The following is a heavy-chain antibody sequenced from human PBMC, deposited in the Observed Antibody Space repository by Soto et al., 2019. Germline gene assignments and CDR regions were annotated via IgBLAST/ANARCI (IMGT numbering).Heavy chain of an antibody. CDR1: GYTFTSYG. Sequence: GASVKVSCKASGYTFTSYGISWVRQAPGQGLEWMGWISAYNGNTNYAQKLQGRVTMTTDTSTSTAYMELRSLRSDDTAVYYCAGAGGGFLEWLLTRYYYYYGMDVWGQGTTVTVSS. J-gene: IGHJ6*02. V-gene: IGHV1-18*04. CDR2: ISAYNGNT. D-gene: IGHD3-3*01. CDR3: AGAGGGFLEWLLTRYYYYYGMDV.